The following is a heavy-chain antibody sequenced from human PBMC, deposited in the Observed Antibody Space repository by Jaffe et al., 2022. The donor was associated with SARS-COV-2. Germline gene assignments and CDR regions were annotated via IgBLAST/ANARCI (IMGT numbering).Heavy chain of an antibody. CDR2: LSSSSSTI. J-gene: IGHJ4*02. CDR3: ARDKFYGSGSPGGY. Sequence: EVQLVESGGGLVPPGGSLRLSCATSGFTFSSYTMNWVRQAPGKGLEWVSYLSSSSSTIYYADSVKGRFTISRDNAKNSLYLQMNSLRDEDTAVYYCARDKFYGSGSPGGYWGQGTLVTVSS. V-gene: IGHV3-48*02. CDR1: GFTFSSYT. D-gene: IGHD3-10*01.